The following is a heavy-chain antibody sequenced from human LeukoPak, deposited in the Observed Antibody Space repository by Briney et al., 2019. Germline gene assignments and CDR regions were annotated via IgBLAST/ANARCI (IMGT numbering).Heavy chain of an antibody. CDR2: ISGSGGST. D-gene: IGHD5-12*01. CDR3: AKAPLYSGYAFDY. Sequence: PGGSLRLSCAASGFTFSSSAMSWVRQAPGKGLEWVSAISGSGGSTYYADSVKGRFTISRDNSKNTLYLQMNSLRAEDTAVYYCAKAPLYSGYAFDYWGQGTLVTISS. J-gene: IGHJ4*02. V-gene: IGHV3-23*01. CDR1: GFTFSSSA.